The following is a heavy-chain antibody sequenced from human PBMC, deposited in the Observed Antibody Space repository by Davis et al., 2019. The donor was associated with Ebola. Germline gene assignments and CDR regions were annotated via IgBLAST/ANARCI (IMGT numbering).Heavy chain of an antibody. CDR2: ISGSGGST. J-gene: IGHJ4*02. Sequence: PGGSLRLSCAASGFTFSSYAMSWVRQAPGKGLEWVSAISGSGGSTYYADSVKGRFTISRDNSQNTLYLQMNSLRAEDTAIYYCAKSGANFLSGYSLDYWGQGTLVTVSS. CDR3: AKSGANFLSGYSLDY. CDR1: GFTFSSYA. V-gene: IGHV3-23*01. D-gene: IGHD3-3*01.